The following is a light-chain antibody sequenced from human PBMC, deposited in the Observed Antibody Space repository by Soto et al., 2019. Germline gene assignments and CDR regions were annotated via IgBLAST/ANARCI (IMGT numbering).Light chain of an antibody. CDR2: EVT. CDR1: SSDVGAYNF. V-gene: IGLV2-14*01. CDR3: SSYRGSNNFV. J-gene: IGLJ1*01. Sequence: QSVLTQPASVSGSPGQSITISCTGSSSDVGAYNFVSWYQHHPGRAPKLILYEVTTRPSGVSSRFSGSKSGNTASLTISGLQADDEAHYYCSSYRGSNNFVFGSGTKVTVL.